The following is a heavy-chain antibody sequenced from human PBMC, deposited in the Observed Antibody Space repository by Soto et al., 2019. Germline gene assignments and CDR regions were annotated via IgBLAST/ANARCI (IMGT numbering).Heavy chain of an antibody. Sequence: EVQLLESGGGLVQPGGSLRLSCAASGFIFNNYAMTWVRQAPGKGLEWVSAISGSGINSYSADSVKGRFTVSRDNSKNALYLQMTSLRAEDTAVYYCATDGDSGGGWYEGWLDAWGQGTVVTVSS. V-gene: IGHV3-23*01. CDR3: ATDGDSGGGWYEGWLDA. CDR1: GFIFNNYA. D-gene: IGHD6-19*01. CDR2: ISGSGINS. J-gene: IGHJ5*02.